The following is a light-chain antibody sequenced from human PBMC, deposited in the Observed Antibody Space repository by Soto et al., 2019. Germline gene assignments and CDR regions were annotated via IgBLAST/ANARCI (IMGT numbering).Light chain of an antibody. J-gene: IGKJ4*01. Sequence: EIVLTQSPATLSLSPGERATLSCRASQSVSRSLAWYQQKPGQPPRLLIYDASYRATGIPARFSASGSGTDFTLTISSLEPEDFAVYYCQQRSSWPTFGGGTKVEIK. CDR1: QSVSRS. CDR2: DAS. CDR3: QQRSSWPT. V-gene: IGKV3-11*01.